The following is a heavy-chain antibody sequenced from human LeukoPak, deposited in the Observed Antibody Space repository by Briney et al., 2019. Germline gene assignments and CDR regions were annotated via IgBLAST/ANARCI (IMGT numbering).Heavy chain of an antibody. CDR2: IYSGGST. Sequence: GGSLRLSCAASGFTVSSNYMNWVRQAPGKGLEWVSVIYSGGSTYYADSVKGRFTISRDNSKNTLYLQMNSLRAEDTAVYYCARESRGYDSSGYYYAWFDPWGQGTLVTVSS. V-gene: IGHV3-66*01. D-gene: IGHD3-22*01. J-gene: IGHJ5*02. CDR3: ARESRGYDSSGYYYAWFDP. CDR1: GFTVSSNY.